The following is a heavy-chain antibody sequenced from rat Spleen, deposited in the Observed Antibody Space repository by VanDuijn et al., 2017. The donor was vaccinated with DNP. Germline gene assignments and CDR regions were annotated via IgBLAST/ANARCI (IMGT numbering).Heavy chain of an antibody. CDR3: AREGRDHTNDAYNYYFDY. D-gene: IGHD1-9*01. CDR1: GFSLTNFN. CDR2: IWTGGNT. Sequence: VQLKESGPGLVQPSQTLSLTCTVSGFSLTNFNVHWVRQPTGKGLEWMGVIWTGGNTDYNSALKSRLTISRDTSKSQLFLKMNSLQTEDTATYDCAREGRDHTNDAYNYYFDYWGQGVMVTVSS. V-gene: IGHV2-30*01. J-gene: IGHJ2*01.